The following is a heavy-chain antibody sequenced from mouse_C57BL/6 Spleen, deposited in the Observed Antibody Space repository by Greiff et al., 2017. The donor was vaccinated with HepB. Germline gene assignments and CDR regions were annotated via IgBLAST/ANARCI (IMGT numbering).Heavy chain of an antibody. CDR3: TRDGSSYGVYYAMDY. CDR2: ISSGGDYI. D-gene: IGHD1-1*01. J-gene: IGHJ4*01. V-gene: IGHV5-9-1*02. Sequence: EVKVEESGEGLVKPGGSLKLSCAASGFTFSSYAMSWVRQTPEKRLEWVAYISSGGDYIYYADTVKGRFTISRDNARNTLYLQMSSLKSEDTAMYYCTRDGSSYGVYYAMDYWGQGTSVTVSS. CDR1: GFTFSSYA.